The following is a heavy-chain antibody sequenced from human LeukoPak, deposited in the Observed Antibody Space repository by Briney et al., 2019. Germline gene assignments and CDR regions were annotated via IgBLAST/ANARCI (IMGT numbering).Heavy chain of an antibody. D-gene: IGHD3-22*01. Sequence: GESLKISCKGSGYSFTNYWIGWVRQMPGKGLEWMGIIYPGDSDTRYSPSFQGQVTISADKSTSTAYLQWSSLKASDTAMYYCATYYYDSSGYYPYFDYWGQGTLVTVSS. CDR3: ATYYYDSSGYYPYFDY. V-gene: IGHV5-51*01. CDR2: IYPGDSDT. CDR1: GYSFTNYW. J-gene: IGHJ4*02.